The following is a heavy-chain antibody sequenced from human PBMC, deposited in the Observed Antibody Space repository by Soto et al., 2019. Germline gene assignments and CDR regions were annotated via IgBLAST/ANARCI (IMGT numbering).Heavy chain of an antibody. J-gene: IGHJ4*02. CDR2: ISYDGSNK. Sequence: VQLVESGGGVVQPGRSLRLSCAASGFTFSSYGMHWVRQAPGKGLEWVAVISYDGSNKYYADSVKGRFTISRDNSKNTLYLQMNSLRAEDTAVYYCAKDSSYGSGSSHLGSIDYWGQGTLVTVSS. CDR1: GFTFSSYG. V-gene: IGHV3-30*18. CDR3: AKDSSYGSGSSHLGSIDY. D-gene: IGHD3-10*01.